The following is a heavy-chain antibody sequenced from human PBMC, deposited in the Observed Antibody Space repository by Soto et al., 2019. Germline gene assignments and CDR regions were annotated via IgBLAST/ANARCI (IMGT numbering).Heavy chain of an antibody. CDR2: IYYSGST. Sequence: QVQLQESGPGLVKPSETLSLTCTVSGGSISSYYWSWIRQPPGKGLEWIGYIYYSGSTNYNPSLKSGVTISVDTSKNQFSLKLSSVTAADTAVYYCAREANIDYYYYGMDVWGQGTTVTVSS. J-gene: IGHJ6*02. V-gene: IGHV4-59*01. CDR3: AREANIDYYYYGMDV. D-gene: IGHD3-16*02. CDR1: GGSISSYY.